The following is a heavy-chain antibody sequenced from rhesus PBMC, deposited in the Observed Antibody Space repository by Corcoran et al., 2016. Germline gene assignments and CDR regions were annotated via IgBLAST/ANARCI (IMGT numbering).Heavy chain of an antibody. J-gene: IGHJ4*01. Sequence: QVQLQESGPGLVKPSETLSLTCAVSGGSVSSNFWSWIRQPPGKGLEWIGLIYGGDGSTNYNPSLTSRVTFSTDTSKNQFSLKLTSVTAADTAVYYCAREVGRGFDYWGQGVLVTVSS. V-gene: IGHV4-147*01. D-gene: IGHD2-39*01. CDR2: IYGGDGST. CDR1: GGSVSSNF. CDR3: AREVGRGFDY.